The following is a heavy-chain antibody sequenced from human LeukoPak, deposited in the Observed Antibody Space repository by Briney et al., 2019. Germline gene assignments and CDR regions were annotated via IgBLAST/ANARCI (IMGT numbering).Heavy chain of an antibody. CDR3: ARVRRAVAEADY. CDR2: ISSSSSYI. V-gene: IGHV3-21*01. D-gene: IGHD6-19*01. J-gene: IGHJ4*02. Sequence: GGSLRLSRAASGFTFSSYSMNWVRQAPGKGLEWVSSISSSSSYIYYADSVKGRFTISRDNAKNTLYLQMNSLRAEDTAVYYCARVRRAVAEADYWGQGTLVTVSS. CDR1: GFTFSSYS.